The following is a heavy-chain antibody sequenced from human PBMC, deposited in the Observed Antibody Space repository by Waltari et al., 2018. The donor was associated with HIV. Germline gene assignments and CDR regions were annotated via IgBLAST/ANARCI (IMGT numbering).Heavy chain of an antibody. D-gene: IGHD1-26*01. J-gene: IGHJ4*02. V-gene: IGHV7-4-1*02. CDR2: INTNSGNP. CDR1: GYTFINYA. CDR3: ARAREWELLYPIDY. Sequence: QVQLVPSGAELMKSGASVKVSCKAFGYTFINYAMNWVRQAPGKGLEWMGWINTNSGNPTYAQGFTGRFVFSLDTSVSTAYLQISSLKTEDTAVYYCARAREWELLYPIDYWGQGTLVTVS.